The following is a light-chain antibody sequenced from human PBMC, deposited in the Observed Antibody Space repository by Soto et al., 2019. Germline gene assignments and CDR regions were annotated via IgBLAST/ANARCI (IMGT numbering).Light chain of an antibody. CDR2: DTN. CDR1: TPNIGSNS. J-gene: IGLJ3*02. V-gene: IGLV1-51*01. CDR3: ATWDSSLKIGV. Sequence: QSVLTQPPSVSAAPGQRVTIACSGTTPNIGSNSVSWYLQVPGTVPKLLIYDTNKRASGIPDRISGSKSGSSATLDITGLQTGDEAEYYCATWDSSLKIGVFSGGTQLTVL.